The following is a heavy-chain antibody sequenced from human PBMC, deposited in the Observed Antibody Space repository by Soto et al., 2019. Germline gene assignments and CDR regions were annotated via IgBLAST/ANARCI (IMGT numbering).Heavy chain of an antibody. CDR2: ISYDGSNK. V-gene: IGHV3-30*18. CDR3: AKDGGIAVAHYYYMDV. J-gene: IGHJ6*03. Sequence: PGGSLRLSCAASGFTFSSYGMHWVRQAPGKGLEWVAVISYDGSNKYYADSVKGRFTISRDNSKNTLYLQMNSLRAEDTAVYYCAKDGGIAVAHYYYMDVWGKGTTVTVSS. D-gene: IGHD6-19*01. CDR1: GFTFSSYG.